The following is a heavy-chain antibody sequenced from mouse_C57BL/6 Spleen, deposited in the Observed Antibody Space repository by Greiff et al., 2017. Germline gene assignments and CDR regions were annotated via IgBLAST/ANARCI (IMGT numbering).Heavy chain of an antibody. CDR1: GYTFTSYW. CDR3: AREREPAWFAY. V-gene: IGHV1-52*01. CDR2: IDPSDSET. J-gene: IGHJ3*01. Sequence: QVQLQQPGAELVRPGSSVKLSCKASGYTFTSYWMHWVKQRPIQGLEWIGNIDPSDSETHYNQKFKDKATLTVDKSSSTAYMQLSSLTSEDSAVYYCAREREPAWFAYWGQGTLVTVSA.